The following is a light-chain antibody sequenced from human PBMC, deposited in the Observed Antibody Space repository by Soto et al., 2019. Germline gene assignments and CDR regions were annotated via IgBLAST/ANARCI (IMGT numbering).Light chain of an antibody. V-gene: IGKV1-39*01. CDR2: AAS. J-gene: IGKJ1*01. CDR1: QSIRKY. Sequence: DIQMTQSPASLSASDGDRVIITCRASQSIRKYLNWYQHKPGKVPTLLIYAASSLQSGVPSRFSGSGSGTEFTLTITSLQPEDFATYYCQQSGDTPPWTFGQGTKVDIK. CDR3: QQSGDTPPWT.